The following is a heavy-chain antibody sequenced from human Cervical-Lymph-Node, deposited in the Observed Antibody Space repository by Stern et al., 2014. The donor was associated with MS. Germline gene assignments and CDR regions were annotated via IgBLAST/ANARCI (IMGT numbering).Heavy chain of an antibody. CDR2: VYYSGTN. V-gene: IGHV4-59*08. CDR1: GDSISSYY. CDR3: ARLSTVVDY. D-gene: IGHD4-23*01. J-gene: IGHJ4*02. Sequence: QVQLQESGPGLVKPSETLSLTCTVSGDSISSYYWSWIRQPPGKGLEWIGHVYYSGTNKYKPSLPGRGTISVDSSKQQVSLKFTAVTAADTAVYYCARLSTVVDYWGQGTLVTVSS.